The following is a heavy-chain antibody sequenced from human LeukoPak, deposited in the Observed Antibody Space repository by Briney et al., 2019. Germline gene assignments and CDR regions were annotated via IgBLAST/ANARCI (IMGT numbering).Heavy chain of an antibody. J-gene: IGHJ6*02. Sequence: GGSLRLSCAASGFTFSSYSMNWVRQAPGKGLEWVSSISSSSSYIYYADSVKGRFTISRDNAKSSLYLQMNSLRAEDTAVYYCARVSSSSWNYYYGTDVWGQGTTVTVSS. CDR1: GFTFSSYS. CDR3: ARVSSSSWNYYYGTDV. D-gene: IGHD6-13*01. CDR2: ISSSSSYI. V-gene: IGHV3-21*01.